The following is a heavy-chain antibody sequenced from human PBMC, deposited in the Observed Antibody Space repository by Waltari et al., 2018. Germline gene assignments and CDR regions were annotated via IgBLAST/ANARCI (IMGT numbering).Heavy chain of an antibody. CDR1: GGSFSGYY. CDR2: INHSGST. V-gene: IGHV4-34*02. Sequence: QVQLQQWGAGLLKPSETLSLTCAVYGGSFSGYYWRWIRQPPGKGLEWIGEINHSGSTSYNPSLKSRVTISVDASKNQFSLKLSSVTAADTAVYYCARSYLGGWYYFDFWGQGTLVTVSS. D-gene: IGHD6-19*01. CDR3: ARSYLGGWYYFDF. J-gene: IGHJ4*02.